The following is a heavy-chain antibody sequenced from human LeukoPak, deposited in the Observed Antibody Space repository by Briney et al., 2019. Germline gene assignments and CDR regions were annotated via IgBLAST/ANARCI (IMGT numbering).Heavy chain of an antibody. D-gene: IGHD3-9*01. V-gene: IGHV6-1*01. CDR2: TYYRSKWYN. CDR3: ASNDILTGYDGFDI. CDR1: GDSVSSNSAA. Sequence: SQTLSLTCAISGDSVSSNSAAWNWIRQSPLRGLEWLGRTYYRSKWYNDYAVSVKNRITINPDTSKNQFSLQLNSVTPEDTAVYYCASNDILTGYDGFDIWGQGTMVTVSS. J-gene: IGHJ3*02.